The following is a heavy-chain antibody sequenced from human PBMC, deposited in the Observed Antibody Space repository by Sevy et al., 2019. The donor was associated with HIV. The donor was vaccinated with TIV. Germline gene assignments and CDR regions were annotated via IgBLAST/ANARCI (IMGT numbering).Heavy chain of an antibody. V-gene: IGHV1-8*01. CDR3: ARGGFPSGDTDY. CDR2: MNPNSGNT. D-gene: IGHD2-15*01. Sequence: ASVKVSCKASGYTFTSYDINWVRQATRQGLEWMGWMNPNSGNTGYAQKFQGRVTMTRNTSISTAYMELSSLGSEDTAVYYCARGGFPSGDTDYWGQGTLVTVSS. J-gene: IGHJ4*02. CDR1: GYTFTSYD.